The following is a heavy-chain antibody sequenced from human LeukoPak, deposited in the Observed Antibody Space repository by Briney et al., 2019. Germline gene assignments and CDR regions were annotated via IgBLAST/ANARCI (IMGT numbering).Heavy chain of an antibody. V-gene: IGHV4-31*03. D-gene: IGHD3-22*01. J-gene: IGHJ2*01. Sequence: SETLSLTCTVSGGSISSGGYYWSWIRQHPGKGLEWIGYIYYSGSTYYNPSHKSRVTISVDTSKNQFSLKLSSVTAADTAVYYCARDTSERYYDSSGYPKTYWYFDLWGRGTLVTVSS. CDR3: ARDTSERYYDSSGYPKTYWYFDL. CDR2: IYYSGST. CDR1: GGSISSGGYY.